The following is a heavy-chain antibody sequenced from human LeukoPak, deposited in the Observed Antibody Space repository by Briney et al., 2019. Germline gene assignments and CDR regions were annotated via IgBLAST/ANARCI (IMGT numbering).Heavy chain of an antibody. D-gene: IGHD5-18*01. V-gene: IGHV3-7*01. J-gene: IGHJ3*01. Sequence: GGSLRLSCAASGFTFSSYWMSWVRQAPGKGLEWVANIKQDGSEKYYVDSVKGRFTISRDNAKNSLYLQMNSLRAEDTAVYYCARFGDVDTAMFFEVFDFWGQGKMVTVSS. CDR3: ARFGDVDTAMFFEVFDF. CDR1: GFTFSSYW. CDR2: IKQDGSEK.